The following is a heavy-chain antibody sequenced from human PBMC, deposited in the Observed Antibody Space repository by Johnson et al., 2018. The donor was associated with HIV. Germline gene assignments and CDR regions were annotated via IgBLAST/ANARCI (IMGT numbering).Heavy chain of an antibody. CDR1: GFTVSSNY. J-gene: IGHJ3*02. CDR3: ARDSFFEELNAFDI. CDR2: IYSGGST. V-gene: IGHV3-66*01. Sequence: VQLVESGGGLVQPGGSLRLSCAASGFTVSSNYMSWVRQAPGKGLEWVSVIYSGGSTYYADSVKGRFTISRDNSKNTLYLQMNSLRAEDTAVYYCARDSFFEELNAFDIWGQWTMVTVSS. D-gene: IGHD3-10*01.